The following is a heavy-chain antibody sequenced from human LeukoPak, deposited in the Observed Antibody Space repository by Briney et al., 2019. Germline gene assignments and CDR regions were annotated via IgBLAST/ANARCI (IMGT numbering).Heavy chain of an antibody. CDR2: IYGGGGT. D-gene: IGHD4-17*01. CDR3: ARDGGNGDYVGKIEY. V-gene: IGHV3-53*01. J-gene: IGHJ4*02. CDR1: TFMFSTYA. Sequence: PGGSLRLSCAASTFMFSTYALNWVRQALGKGLESVSVIYGGGGTYYADSVKGRFTISRDNSKNTLYLQMNSLRAEDTAVYYCARDGGNGDYVGKIEYWGQGTLVTVSS.